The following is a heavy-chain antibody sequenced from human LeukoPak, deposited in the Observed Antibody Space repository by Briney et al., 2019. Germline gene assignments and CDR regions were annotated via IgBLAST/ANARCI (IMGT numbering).Heavy chain of an antibody. CDR2: IYYSGST. J-gene: IGHJ5*02. CDR3: ATTKKGHWFDP. V-gene: IGHV4-59*01. Sequence: SETLSLTCTVSGGSISSYYWSWIRQPPGKGLEWIGYIYYSGSTNYNPSLKSRVTISVDTSKNQFSLKLSSVTAADTAVYYCATTKKGHWFDPRGQGTLVTVSS. CDR1: GGSISSYY.